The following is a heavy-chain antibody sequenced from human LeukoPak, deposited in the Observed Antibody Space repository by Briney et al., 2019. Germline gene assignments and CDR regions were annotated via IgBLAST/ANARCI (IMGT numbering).Heavy chain of an antibody. CDR3: ARVCSSGWYGGDYFDY. Sequence: GGSLRLSCAASGFTFSDYYMSWIRQAPGKGLEWVSYISSSGSTIYYADSVKGRFTISRDNAKNSLYLQMNSLRAEDTAVYYCARVCSSGWYGGDYFDYWGQGTLVTVSS. V-gene: IGHV3-11*01. CDR2: ISSSGSTI. D-gene: IGHD6-19*01. J-gene: IGHJ4*02. CDR1: GFTFSDYY.